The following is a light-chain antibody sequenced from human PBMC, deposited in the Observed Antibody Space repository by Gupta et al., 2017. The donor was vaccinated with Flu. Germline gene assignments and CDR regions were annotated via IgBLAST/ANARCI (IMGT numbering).Light chain of an antibody. CDR2: SSN. V-gene: IGLV1-47*02. CDR3: VTWDDSVRAVA. CDR1: GSNIGSNY. Sequence: QSVLNQPPSASGTPGQRVTISCSGSGSNIGSNYVYWYQQFPGTAPKLLIYSSNQRPSGVPDRFSGSKSCTSASLVISGLRSEDESDDYCVTWDDSVRAVAFGGGTRLTVL. J-gene: IGLJ2*01.